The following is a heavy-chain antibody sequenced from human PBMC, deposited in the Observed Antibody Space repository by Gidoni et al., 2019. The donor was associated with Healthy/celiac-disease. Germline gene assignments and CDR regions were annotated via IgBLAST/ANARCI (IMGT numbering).Heavy chain of an antibody. Sequence: EVQLLESGGCLVQPEGSLGRSCAASGSTVSSYAMSWFRQAPGNGLECVSAISGSGGSTYYAYSVKRRFTISRDNSKNTLDLQMNSLRAEDTAVYYCAKLAVRGVHDAFDIWGQGTMVTVSS. CDR1: GSTVSSYA. D-gene: IGHD3-10*01. V-gene: IGHV3-23*01. CDR2: ISGSGGST. J-gene: IGHJ3*02. CDR3: AKLAVRGVHDAFDI.